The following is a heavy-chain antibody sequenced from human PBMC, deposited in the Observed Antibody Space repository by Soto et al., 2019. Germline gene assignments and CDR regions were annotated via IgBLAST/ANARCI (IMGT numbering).Heavy chain of an antibody. V-gene: IGHV1-18*04. J-gene: IGHJ4*02. CDR3: ARGRGIAVAGTFDY. D-gene: IGHD6-19*01. Sequence: ASVKVSCKASGYTFTSYGISWVRQAPGQGLEWMGWISAYHGNTNYAQKLQGRVTMTTDTSTSTAYMELRRLRSDDTAVYSCARGRGIAVAGTFDYWGQGTLVTVSS. CDR1: GYTFTSYG. CDR2: ISAYHGNT.